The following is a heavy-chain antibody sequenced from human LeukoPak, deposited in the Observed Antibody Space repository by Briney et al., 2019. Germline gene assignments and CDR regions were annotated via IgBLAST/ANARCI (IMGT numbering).Heavy chain of an antibody. CDR2: TRNDGLTQ. CDR3: ARHGDYCFDL. Sequence: PGGSLRLSCAASGFTFSSRWMGWVRQAPGKGLEWVANTRNDGLTQYYVDSVKGRFTISRDNAKDSLSLQMNSLRAEDTAVYFCARHGDYCFDLWGQGTLVTVSS. V-gene: IGHV3-7*01. J-gene: IGHJ4*02. D-gene: IGHD4-17*01. CDR1: GFTFSSRW.